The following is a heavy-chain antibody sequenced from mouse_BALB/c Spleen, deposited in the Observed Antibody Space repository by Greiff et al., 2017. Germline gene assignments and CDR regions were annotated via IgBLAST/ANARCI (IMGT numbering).Heavy chain of an antibody. CDR3: ARLYDGYYYALDY. CDR1: GYTFSSYW. D-gene: IGHD2-3*01. V-gene: IGHV1-9*01. J-gene: IGHJ4*01. CDR2: IFPGSGST. Sequence: QVQLQQSGAELMKPGASVKISCKATGYTFSSYWIEWVKQRPGHGLEWIGEIFPGSGSTNYNEKFKGKATFTADTSSNTAYMQLSSLTSEDSAVYSCARLYDGYYYALDYWGQGTSVTVSS.